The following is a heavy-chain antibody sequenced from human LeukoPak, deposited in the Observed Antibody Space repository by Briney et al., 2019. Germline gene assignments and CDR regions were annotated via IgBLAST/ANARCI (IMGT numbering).Heavy chain of an antibody. J-gene: IGHJ3*02. D-gene: IGHD3-3*01. CDR2: IYYSGST. CDR1: GGSISSSSYY. Sequence: PSETLSLTCTVSGGSISSSSYYWGWIRQPPGKGLEWIGSIYYSGSTYYNPSLKSRVTISVDTSKNQFSLKLSSVTAADTAVYYCASRITIFGVVSDDAFDIWGQGTMVTVSS. CDR3: ASRITIFGVVSDDAFDI. V-gene: IGHV4-39*01.